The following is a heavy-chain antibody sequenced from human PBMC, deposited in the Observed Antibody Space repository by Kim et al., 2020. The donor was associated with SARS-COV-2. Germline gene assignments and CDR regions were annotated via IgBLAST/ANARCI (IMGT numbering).Heavy chain of an antibody. CDR1: GYTFTSNV. Sequence: ASVKVSCKSSGYTFTSNVMHWVRQASGQRLEWVGYVNVATGSSRYSQKFQDRVTITRDTSASIAYMELSSLTSEDTAVYYCARDRERTFDIWGQGTMVT. CDR3: ARDRERTFDI. CDR2: VNVATGSS. J-gene: IGHJ3*02. V-gene: IGHV1-3*01.